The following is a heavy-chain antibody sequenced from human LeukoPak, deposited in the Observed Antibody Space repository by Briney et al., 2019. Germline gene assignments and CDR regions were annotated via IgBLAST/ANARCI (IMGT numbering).Heavy chain of an antibody. CDR3: ARDCTSTSCRSGL. J-gene: IGHJ4*02. D-gene: IGHD2-2*01. CDR2: MNPNRGNT. V-gene: IGHV1-8*01. Sequence: ASVKVSCKASGYTFTSYDINWVRQATGQGLEWMGWMNPNRGNTGYAQKFQGRVTMTRNTSISTAYMELSSLRSDDTAVYYCARDCTSTSCRSGLWGQGTLVTVSS. CDR1: GYTFTSYD.